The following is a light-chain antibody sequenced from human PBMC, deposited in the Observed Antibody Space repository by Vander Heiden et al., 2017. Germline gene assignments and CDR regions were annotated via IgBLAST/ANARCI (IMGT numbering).Light chain of an antibody. CDR3: LQYYSTPRT. J-gene: IGKJ1*01. Sequence: IVITESPESLAVSPGERATINCKPSQRDLYSSDNENYLAWYQQKPGQPPKLLIYCASTRESGVPDRFSGSGSGTDFTLTISSLQAEDVAIYYCLQYYSTPRTFGQGTKVEIK. CDR2: CAS. V-gene: IGKV4-1*01. CDR1: QRDLYSSDNENY.